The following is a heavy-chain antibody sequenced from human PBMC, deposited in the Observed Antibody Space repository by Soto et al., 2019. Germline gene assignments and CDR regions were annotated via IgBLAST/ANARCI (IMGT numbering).Heavy chain of an antibody. CDR1: GYTFTSYY. CDR2: INPSGGST. CDR3: ARSKWELRISPLYFDY. D-gene: IGHD1-26*01. Sequence: QVQLVQSGAEVKKPGASVKVSCKASGYTFTSYYMHWVRQAPGQGLEWMGIINPSGGSTSYAQKFQGRVTMTRDTSTSTVYMELSSLRSEDTAVYYCARSKWELRISPLYFDYWGQGTLVTVSS. J-gene: IGHJ4*02. V-gene: IGHV1-46*01.